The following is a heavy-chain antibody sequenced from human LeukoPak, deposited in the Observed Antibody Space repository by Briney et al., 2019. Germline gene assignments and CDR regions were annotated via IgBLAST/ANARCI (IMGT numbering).Heavy chain of an antibody. CDR2: ISAYNGNT. Sequence: SVPVSYKPSRCSFTSYGIIWVRQAPGHGLEWMGWISAYNGNTNYAQKLQGRVTMTTDTSTSTAYMELRSLRSDDTAVYYCARVSTVVTPVSYFDYWGQGTLVTVSS. CDR3: ARVSTVVTPVSYFDY. J-gene: IGHJ4*02. CDR1: RCSFTSYG. D-gene: IGHD4-23*01. V-gene: IGHV1-18*01.